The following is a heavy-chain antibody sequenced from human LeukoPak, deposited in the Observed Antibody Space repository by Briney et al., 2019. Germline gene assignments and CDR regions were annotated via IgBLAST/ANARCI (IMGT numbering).Heavy chain of an antibody. D-gene: IGHD3-10*01. V-gene: IGHV3-48*03. CDR2: ISSSGSTI. J-gene: IGHJ4*02. CDR3: ARASGVGFDY. Sequence: PGGSLRLSCAASGFTFSSYEMNWVRQAPGKGLEWVSYISSSGSTISYADSVKGQFTISRDNAKNSLYLQMNSLRAEDTAVYYCARASGVGFDYWGQGTLVTVSS. CDR1: GFTFSSYE.